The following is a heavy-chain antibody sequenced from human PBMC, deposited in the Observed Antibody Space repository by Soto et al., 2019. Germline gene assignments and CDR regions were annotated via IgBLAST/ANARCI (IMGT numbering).Heavy chain of an antibody. D-gene: IGHD3-3*01. CDR2: IVVGSGNT. CDR1: GFTFTSSA. J-gene: IGHJ6*02. Sequence: QMQLVQSGPEVKKPGTSVKVSCKASGFTFTSSAVQWVRQARGQRLEWIGWIVVGSGNTNYAQKFQEIVTITRDMSTSTAYMELSSLRSEDTAVYYCAAPKVYDFWDHNYYYYGMDVWGQGTTVTVSS. CDR3: AAPKVYDFWDHNYYYYGMDV. V-gene: IGHV1-58*01.